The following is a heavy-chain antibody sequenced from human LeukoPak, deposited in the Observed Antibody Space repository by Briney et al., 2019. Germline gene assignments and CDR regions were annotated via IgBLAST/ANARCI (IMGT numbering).Heavy chain of an antibody. CDR2: IGTAGDT. J-gene: IGHJ5*02. CDR3: VRGLERGYSYEWGFDP. CDR1: GFTFSSYD. V-gene: IGHV3-13*01. D-gene: IGHD5-18*01. Sequence: GGSLRLSCAASGFTFSSYDRHGLRQATGKGLEWVSAIGTAGDTYYPGSVKGRFTISTENAKSSLYLQMNSLRAGDTAVYYCVRGLERGYSYEWGFDPWGQGTLVTVSS.